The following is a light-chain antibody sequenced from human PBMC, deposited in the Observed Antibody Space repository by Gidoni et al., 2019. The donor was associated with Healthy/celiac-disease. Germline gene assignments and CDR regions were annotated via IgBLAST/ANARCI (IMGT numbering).Light chain of an antibody. CDR1: QSVSSY. CDR3: QQRRNWPPSFI. Sequence: EIVLTQSPATLSLSPGERATLSCRASQSVSSYLAWYQQKPGQAPRLLIYDASNRATGIPARFSGSGSGTDFTRTISSLEPEDFAVYYCQQRRNWPPSFIFXPXTKVDIK. J-gene: IGKJ3*01. V-gene: IGKV3-11*01. CDR2: DAS.